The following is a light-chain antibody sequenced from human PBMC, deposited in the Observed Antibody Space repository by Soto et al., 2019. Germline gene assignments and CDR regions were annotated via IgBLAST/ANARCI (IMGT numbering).Light chain of an antibody. Sequence: AIAMTQAPASLSVSVGARVPITCRASQGIRHDLGWYQQKPGKAPELLIYAASILQTGVPSRFSGSGSGTDFTLTITSLQPEDFAIYYCLQDHSYPRTFGGGTKVDIK. CDR1: QGIRHD. CDR3: LQDHSYPRT. J-gene: IGKJ4*01. CDR2: AAS. V-gene: IGKV1-6*01.